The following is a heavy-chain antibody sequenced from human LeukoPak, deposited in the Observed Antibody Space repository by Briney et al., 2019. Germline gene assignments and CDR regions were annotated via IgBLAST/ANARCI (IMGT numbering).Heavy chain of an antibody. CDR1: GFTFSSYA. D-gene: IGHD3-9*01. CDR2: IYYSGST. V-gene: IGHV4-59*01. Sequence: GSLRLSCAASGFTFSSYAMSWVRQAPGKGLEWIGYIYYSGSTNYNPSLKSRVTISVDTSKNQFSLKLSSVTAADTAVYYCARVLRYFGRGGGYFDYWGQGTLVTVSS. CDR3: ARVLRYFGRGGGYFDY. J-gene: IGHJ4*02.